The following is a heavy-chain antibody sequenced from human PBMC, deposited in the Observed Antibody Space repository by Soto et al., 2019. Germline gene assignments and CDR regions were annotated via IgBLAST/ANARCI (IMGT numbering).Heavy chain of an antibody. CDR2: LSGGGSTT. Sequence: EVQLLESGGGFVQPGESLRLSCAASGFTFSLSAMSWVRQAPGRGLEWVSALSGGGSTTDYADSVKGRFTISRDNSKNTVHLQMNSLRAEDTDVYYCAKGPEYDILTGCDYWGQGALVSVSS. D-gene: IGHD3-9*01. V-gene: IGHV3-23*01. J-gene: IGHJ4*02. CDR1: GFTFSLSA. CDR3: AKGPEYDILTGCDY.